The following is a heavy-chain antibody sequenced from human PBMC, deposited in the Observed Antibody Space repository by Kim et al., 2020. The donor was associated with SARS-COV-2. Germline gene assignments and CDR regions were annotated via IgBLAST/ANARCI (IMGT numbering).Heavy chain of an antibody. CDR3: ARGTGPDAFDI. V-gene: IGHV5-51*01. CDR2: T. J-gene: IGHJ3*02. Sequence: TTYSPSFQGQVTISADKSISTAYLQWSSLKASDTAMYYCARGTGPDAFDIWGQGTMVTVSS.